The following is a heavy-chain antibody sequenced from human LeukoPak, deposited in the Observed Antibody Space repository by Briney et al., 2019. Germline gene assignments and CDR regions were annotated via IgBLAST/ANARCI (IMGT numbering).Heavy chain of an antibody. CDR2: IKSNTDGGTT. J-gene: IGHJ4*02. CDR1: GFTFSNAW. D-gene: IGHD3-16*01. V-gene: IGHV3-15*01. CDR3: TTPRRWGEFDY. Sequence: GGSLRLSCAASGFTFSNAWMNWVRQAPGKGLEWVGRIKSNTDGGTTDYTAPVKGRFTISRDDSKTTLYLQMNSLKIEDTAVYYCTTPRRWGEFDYWGQGTLVTVSS.